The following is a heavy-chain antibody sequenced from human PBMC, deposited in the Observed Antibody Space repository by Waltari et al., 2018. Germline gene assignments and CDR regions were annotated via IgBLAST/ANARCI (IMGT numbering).Heavy chain of an antibody. D-gene: IGHD3-16*01. CDR3: ARGDDRPARYFFDS. CDR2: TYSSGKS. J-gene: IGHJ5*01. CDR1: GGPINSENYY. V-gene: IGHV4-61*02. Sequence: QVQLRESGPGLVKPSQTLSLTCSVSGGPINSENYYWGWVRKAADKGLEWMGRTYSSGKSSYSPSLDRRVIISVDRSRNQFSLSLRSVTVADTAIYFCARGDDRPARYFFDSWGQGILVTVSS.